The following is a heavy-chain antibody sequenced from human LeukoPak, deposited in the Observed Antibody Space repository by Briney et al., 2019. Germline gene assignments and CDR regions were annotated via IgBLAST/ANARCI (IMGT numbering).Heavy chain of an antibody. V-gene: IGHV3-7*02. Sequence: PGGSLRLSFAAPGFTFGNYWLTWVRRAPGKGLDWVANINEDGSEKNYVDSVKGRFTTSRDNARNSLSLQMNSLRSEDTAVYYCATYKNQPHTLFFDFWGQGALVTVSA. D-gene: IGHD1-1*01. CDR1: GFTFGNYW. J-gene: IGHJ4*02. CDR3: ATYKNQPHTLFFDF. CDR2: INEDGSEK.